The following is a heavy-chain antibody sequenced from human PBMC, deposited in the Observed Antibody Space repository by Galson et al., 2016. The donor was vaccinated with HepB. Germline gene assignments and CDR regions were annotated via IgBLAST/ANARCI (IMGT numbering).Heavy chain of an antibody. CDR3: AKLYGWYGSGYFQH. D-gene: IGHD6-25*01. CDR1: GFTVSSNY. Sequence: SLRLSCAASGFTVSSNYMSWVRQAPGKGLECVSVIYSDARTYYADAVKGRFTISRDNSKNTLYLQMNSLRAEDTAVYYCAKLYGWYGSGYFQHWGQGTLVTVSS. V-gene: IGHV3-53*01. J-gene: IGHJ1*01. CDR2: IYSDART.